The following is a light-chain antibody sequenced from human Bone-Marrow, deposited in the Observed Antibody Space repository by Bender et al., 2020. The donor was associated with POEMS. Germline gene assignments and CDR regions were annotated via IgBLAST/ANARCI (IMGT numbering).Light chain of an antibody. Sequence: QSALTQPASVSGSSGQSITISCTGTSSDIGAYNYVSWHQQYPGKAPKVIIFDVINRPSGVSYRFSGSKSGNTASLTISGLQAEDEAVYYCASYTMDTASVFGGGTKVTVL. CDR2: DVI. V-gene: IGLV2-14*03. CDR1: SSDIGAYNY. CDR3: ASYTMDTASV. J-gene: IGLJ3*02.